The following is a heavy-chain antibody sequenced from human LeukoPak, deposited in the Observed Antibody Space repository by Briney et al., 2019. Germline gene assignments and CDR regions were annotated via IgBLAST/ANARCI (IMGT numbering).Heavy chain of an antibody. CDR3: ARETWGFGTFDI. J-gene: IGHJ3*02. CDR1: GDSMRNYY. V-gene: IGHV4-59*12. CDR2: IYHSGGS. D-gene: IGHD7-27*01. Sequence: SETLSLTCTVSGDSMRNYYWTWIRQPPGKGLEWIGYIYHSGGSYYNPSLKSRVTISLDRSKNQFSLKLTSMTAADTAVYYCARETWGFGTFDIWGQGTMVTVSS.